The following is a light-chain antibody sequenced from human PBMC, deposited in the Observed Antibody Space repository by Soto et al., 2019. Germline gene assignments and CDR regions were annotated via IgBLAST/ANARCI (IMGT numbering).Light chain of an antibody. CDR2: TAA. Sequence: IHMTQSPSSLSASVGDRVTITCRASQRITTYLNWYQQKPGKAPKLLISTAATLQGGVPSRFSGSGYGTDFTLTSTTLQPEDFATYFCQQSYSTPYTFGQGTKLEIK. V-gene: IGKV1-39*01. CDR1: QRITTY. J-gene: IGKJ2*01. CDR3: QQSYSTPYT.